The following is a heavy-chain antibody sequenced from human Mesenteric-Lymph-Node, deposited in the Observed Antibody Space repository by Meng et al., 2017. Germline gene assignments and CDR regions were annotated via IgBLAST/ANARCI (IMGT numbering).Heavy chain of an antibody. J-gene: IGHJ3*02. CDR1: EFTVSSNY. D-gene: IGHD3-16*02. CDR3: ARAPMITFGGVIVQGSVSDAFDI. Sequence: GGSLRLSCAASEFTVSSNYMSWVRQAPGKGLEWVSVIYSGGSTYYADSVKGRFTISRDNSKNTLYLQMNSLRPEDTAVYYCARAPMITFGGVIVQGSVSDAFDIWGQGTMVTVSS. CDR2: IYSGGST. V-gene: IGHV3-66*02.